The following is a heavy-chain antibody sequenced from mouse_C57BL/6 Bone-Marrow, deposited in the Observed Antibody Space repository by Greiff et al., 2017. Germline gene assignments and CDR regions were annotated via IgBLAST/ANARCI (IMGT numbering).Heavy chain of an antibody. Sequence: QVQLQQPGAELVMPGASVKLSCKASGYTFTSYWMHWVKQRPGQGLEWIGEIDPSDSYTNYNQKFKGKSTLTVDKSSSTAYMQLSSLTSEDSAVYYGATLITTLVANWYFDVWGRGTTGTVSA. D-gene: IGHD1-1*01. CDR1: GYTFTSYW. J-gene: IGHJ1*03. V-gene: IGHV1-69*01. CDR3: ATLITTLVANWYFDV. CDR2: IDPSDSYT.